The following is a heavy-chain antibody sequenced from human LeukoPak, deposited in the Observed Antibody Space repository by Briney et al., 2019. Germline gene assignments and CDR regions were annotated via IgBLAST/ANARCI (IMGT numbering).Heavy chain of an antibody. V-gene: IGHV3-30*03. CDR1: GFTFSSYG. D-gene: IGHD4-17*01. CDR3: ARSEQQDFGDYEFDY. Sequence: PGGSLRLSCAASGFTFSSYGMHWVRQAPGKGLEWVAVISYDGTKKYYADSVKGRFTISRDNSKNTLYLQMGSLRAEDMAVYYCARSEQQDFGDYEFDYWGQGTLVTVSS. J-gene: IGHJ4*02. CDR2: ISYDGTKK.